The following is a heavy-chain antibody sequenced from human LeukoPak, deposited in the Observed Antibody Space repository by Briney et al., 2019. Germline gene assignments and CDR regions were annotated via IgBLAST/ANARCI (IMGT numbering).Heavy chain of an antibody. Sequence: ASVKVSCKSSGYTFTSYGISWVRQAPGQGLEWMGWISAYNGNTNYAQKLQVRVTMTTDTSTSTVYMELSSLRSEDTAVYYCARDQHAYSSSSDYYYMDVWGKGTTVTVSS. V-gene: IGHV1-18*01. CDR3: ARDQHAYSSSSDYYYMDV. CDR2: ISAYNGNT. CDR1: GYTFTSYG. J-gene: IGHJ6*03. D-gene: IGHD6-6*01.